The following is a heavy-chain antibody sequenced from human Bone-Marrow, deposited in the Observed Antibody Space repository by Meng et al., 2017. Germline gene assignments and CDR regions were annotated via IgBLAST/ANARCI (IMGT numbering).Heavy chain of an antibody. CDR1: GFTFSSYD. CDR2: IGTAGDT. D-gene: IGHD4-23*01. CDR3: ARGDYGGNSYYYYGMDV. Sequence: GESLKISCEASGFTFSSYDMHWVRQATGKGLEWVSAIGTAGDTYYPGSVKGRFTISRDNAKNSLYLQMNSLRAEDTAVYYCARGDYGGNSYYYYGMDVWGQGTTVTVSS. J-gene: IGHJ6*02. V-gene: IGHV3-13*01.